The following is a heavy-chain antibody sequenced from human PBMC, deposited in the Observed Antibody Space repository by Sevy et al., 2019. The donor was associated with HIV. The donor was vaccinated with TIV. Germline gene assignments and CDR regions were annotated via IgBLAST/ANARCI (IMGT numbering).Heavy chain of an antibody. Sequence: GGSLRLSCVASGFTFSSYDMHWVRQVTGKGLEWVSGVGPAGDPFYPGSVKGRFTISRENAKNPFYLQMNSLRAGDTAVYYCARSGGYSDYGMDVWGQGTTVTVSS. CDR3: ARSGGYSDYGMDV. D-gene: IGHD5-12*01. CDR2: VGPAGDP. CDR1: GFTFSSYD. V-gene: IGHV3-13*05. J-gene: IGHJ6*02.